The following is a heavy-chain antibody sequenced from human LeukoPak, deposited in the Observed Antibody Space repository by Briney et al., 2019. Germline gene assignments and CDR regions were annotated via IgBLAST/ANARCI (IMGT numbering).Heavy chain of an antibody. V-gene: IGHV3-23*01. CDR1: GFTFSSYA. Sequence: PGGSLRLSCAASGFTFSSYAMSWVRQAPGKGLEWVSAIRGSGDRTHYADSVKGRFTISRDNSKNTLYLQLNSLRAEDTAVYYCASITGAFDYWGQGTLVTVSS. CDR3: ASITGAFDY. D-gene: IGHD3-3*01. CDR2: IRGSGDRT. J-gene: IGHJ4*02.